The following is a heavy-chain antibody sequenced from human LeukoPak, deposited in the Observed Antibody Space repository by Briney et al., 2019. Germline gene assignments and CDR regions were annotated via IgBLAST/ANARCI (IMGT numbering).Heavy chain of an antibody. Sequence: PSQTLSLTCTVSGGSISSSSYYWGWIRQPPGKGLEWIGSIYYSGSTYYNPSLKSRVTISVDTSKNQFSLKLSSVTAADTAVYYCARGGLDYFDSWGQGTLVTVSS. J-gene: IGHJ4*02. CDR3: ARGGLDYFDS. CDR2: IYYSGST. CDR1: GGSISSSSYY. V-gene: IGHV4-39*01. D-gene: IGHD6-19*01.